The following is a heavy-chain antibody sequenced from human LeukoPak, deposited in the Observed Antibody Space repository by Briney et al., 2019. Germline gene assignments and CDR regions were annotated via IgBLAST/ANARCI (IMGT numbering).Heavy chain of an antibody. V-gene: IGHV4-61*01. CDR2: IYNGVNT. D-gene: IGHD6-19*01. CDR3: ARTAGEQWLPSYYFDY. Sequence: SETLSLTCTVSGASVSSASYWTWIRQPPGKGVEWIAHIYNGVNTNYNPSLKSRVTISVDTSKNQFSLRLNSVTAADTAVYYCARTAGEQWLPSYYFDYWGRGTLVTVSS. CDR1: GASVSSASY. J-gene: IGHJ4*02.